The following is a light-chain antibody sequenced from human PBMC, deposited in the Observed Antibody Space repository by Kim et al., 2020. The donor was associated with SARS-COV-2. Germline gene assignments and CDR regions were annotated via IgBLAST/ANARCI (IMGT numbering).Light chain of an antibody. CDR2: QDS. CDR3: QAGGSSAV. J-gene: IGLJ2*01. V-gene: IGLV3-1*01. Sequence: VSVPPRQPASITSSGDMLGDNYACCYQQKPGQSPLLVIYQDSKRPAGIPGRFAGSYAGNTAPLTISGTQAMEEADYYCQAGGSSAVFGGGTQLTVL. CDR1: MLGDNY.